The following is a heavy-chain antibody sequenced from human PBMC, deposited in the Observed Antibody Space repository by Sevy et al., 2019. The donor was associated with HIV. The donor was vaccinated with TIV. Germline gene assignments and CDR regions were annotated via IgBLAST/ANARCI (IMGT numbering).Heavy chain of an antibody. V-gene: IGHV3-11*01. CDR3: AREQQTRPLFFAGDPGFDI. Sequence: GGSLRLSCAASGFIFSDYYMSWLRQAPGKGLEWISYISSSGATISYADSVKGRFTISRDNTRNSLYLQMNSLRAADTAVYFWAREQQTRPLFFAGDPGFDIWGQGTMVTVSS. J-gene: IGHJ3*02. CDR2: ISSSGATI. D-gene: IGHD6-6*01. CDR1: GFIFSDYY.